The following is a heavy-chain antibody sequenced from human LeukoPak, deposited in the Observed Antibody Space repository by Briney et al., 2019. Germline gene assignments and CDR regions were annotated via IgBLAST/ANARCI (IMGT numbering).Heavy chain of an antibody. CDR2: VYYSGST. D-gene: IGHD5-24*01. CDR1: GGSISSYY. J-gene: IGHJ4*02. Sequence: SEILSLTCTVSGGSISSYYWSWIRQPPGKGLEWIGYVYYSGSTNYNPSLKSRVTISVDTSKNQFSLKLSSVTAADTAVYYCARETASVRRDVYSQIFDSWGQGTLVTVSS. CDR3: ARETASVRRDVYSQIFDS. V-gene: IGHV4-59*01.